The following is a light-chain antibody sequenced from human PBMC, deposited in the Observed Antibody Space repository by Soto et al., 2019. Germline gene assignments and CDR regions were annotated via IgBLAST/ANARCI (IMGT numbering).Light chain of an antibody. CDR3: QRYGNSYT. CDR1: QSVSSSF. Sequence: EIVLTQSPGTLSLSPGERATLSCRASQSVSSSFLAWYRQKPGQAPRLLIYVASTRAPGIPDRFSGSGSGTDFTLPISRLEREEFAVYYCQRYGNSYTFGQGTKLEIK. CDR2: VAS. J-gene: IGKJ2*01. V-gene: IGKV3-20*01.